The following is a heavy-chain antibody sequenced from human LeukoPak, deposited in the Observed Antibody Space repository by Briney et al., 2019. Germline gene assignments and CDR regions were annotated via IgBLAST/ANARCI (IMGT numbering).Heavy chain of an antibody. D-gene: IGHD2-15*01. CDR2: IIPILGIA. J-gene: IGHJ3*02. CDR1: GGTFSSYA. CDR3: ARDLCSSGSCYSSSAFDI. V-gene: IGHV1-69*04. Sequence: SVKVSCTASGGTFSSYAISWVRQAPGQGLAWMGRIIPILGIANYAQKFQGRVTITADKSTSTAYMELSSLRSEDTAVYYCARDLCSSGSCYSSSAFDIWGQGTMVTVSS.